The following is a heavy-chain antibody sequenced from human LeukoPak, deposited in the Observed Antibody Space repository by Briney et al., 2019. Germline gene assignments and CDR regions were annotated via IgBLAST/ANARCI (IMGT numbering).Heavy chain of an antibody. CDR1: GGSISTYY. J-gene: IGHJ5*02. V-gene: IGHV4-59*01. D-gene: IGHD4-17*01. Sequence: SETLSLTCTVSGGSISTYYWNWIRQPPGKGQEWVGYIHYSGNTNYNPSLKNRVTISVDTSKNQFYLKLSSVTAADRAVYYCARDQDADSGIWFDPWGQGTLVTVSS. CDR2: IHYSGNT. CDR3: ARDQDADSGIWFDP.